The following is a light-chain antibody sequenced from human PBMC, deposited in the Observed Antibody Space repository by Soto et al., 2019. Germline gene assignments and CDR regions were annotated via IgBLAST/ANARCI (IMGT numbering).Light chain of an antibody. J-gene: IGLJ1*01. CDR2: AVS. V-gene: IGLV2-14*01. CDR1: SDDIGAYDY. CDR3: SSYRSSDTLEV. Sequence: LTQPSSVSASPGQSISISCTGTSDDIGAYDYVSWYQQHPGKAPKLILYAVSNRPSGVSTRFSGSKSGNTASLTISGVQADDEADYYCSSYRSSDTLEVFGTGTKVTVL.